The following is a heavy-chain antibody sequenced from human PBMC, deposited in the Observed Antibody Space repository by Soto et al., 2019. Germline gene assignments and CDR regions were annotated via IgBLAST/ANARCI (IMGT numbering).Heavy chain of an antibody. J-gene: IGHJ4*02. CDR3: ARVRRGYSSGIDY. CDR1: GGSISSGGYY. D-gene: IGHD5-18*01. Sequence: SETLSLTCTVSGGSISSGGYYWSWIRQHPGKGLEWIGYTYYSGSTYYNPSLKSRVTISIDTSKNQFSLKLSSVTAADTAVYYCARVRRGYSSGIDYWGQGTLATVSS. CDR2: TYYSGST. V-gene: IGHV4-31*03.